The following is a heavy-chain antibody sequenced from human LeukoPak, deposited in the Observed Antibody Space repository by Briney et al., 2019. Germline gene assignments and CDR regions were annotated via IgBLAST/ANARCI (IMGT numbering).Heavy chain of an antibody. V-gene: IGHV4-34*01. CDR2: INHSGST. D-gene: IGHD2-21*02. J-gene: IGHJ6*02. CDR3: GRGRWDGDDYYYYYYGMDV. CDR1: GGSFSGYY. Sequence: SETLALTCAVYGGSFSGYYWSWIRQPPGKGLEWIGEINHSGSTNYNPSLKSRVTISVDTSKNQFSLKLSSVTAADTAVYYCGRGRWDGDDYYYYYYGMDVWGQGTTVTVSS.